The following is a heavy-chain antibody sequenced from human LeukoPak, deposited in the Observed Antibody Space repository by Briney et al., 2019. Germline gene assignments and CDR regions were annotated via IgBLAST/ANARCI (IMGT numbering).Heavy chain of an antibody. Sequence: GGSLRLSCAASGFTVSSNYMSWVRQAPGKGLEWVSVIYSGGSTYYADSVKGRFTISRDNSKNTLYLQMNSLRAEDTAVYYCAKDRATVTRPLDHWGQGTLVTVSS. CDR3: AKDRATVTRPLDH. J-gene: IGHJ4*02. V-gene: IGHV3-53*01. CDR2: IYSGGST. CDR1: GFTVSSNY. D-gene: IGHD4-11*01.